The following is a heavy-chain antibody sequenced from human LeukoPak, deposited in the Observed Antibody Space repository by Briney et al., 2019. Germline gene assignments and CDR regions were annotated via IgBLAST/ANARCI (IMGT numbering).Heavy chain of an antibody. V-gene: IGHV4-59*02. Sequence: SETLSLTCTVSGGFVSRESWTWIRQFPDKRLEWIGYISHSGASDYKPSLESRVTISLETSKNQFSLKVTSVTAADTAVYYCARDMLATTALDYWGQGTLVTVSS. J-gene: IGHJ4*02. CDR2: ISHSGAS. CDR1: GGFVSRES. CDR3: ARDMLATTALDY. D-gene: IGHD5-24*01.